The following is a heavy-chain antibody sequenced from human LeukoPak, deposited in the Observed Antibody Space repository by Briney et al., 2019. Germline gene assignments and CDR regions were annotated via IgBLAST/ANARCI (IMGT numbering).Heavy chain of an antibody. D-gene: IGHD6-25*01. Sequence: SVKVSCKASGGTFSSYAISWVRQAPGQGLEWMGGIIPIFGTANYAQKFQGRVTITADESTSTAYMELSSLRSEDTAVYYCASSGDPPAAVYYGMDVWGQGTTVTVSS. J-gene: IGHJ6*02. CDR2: IIPIFGTA. CDR1: GGTFSSYA. V-gene: IGHV1-69*01. CDR3: ASSGDPPAAVYYGMDV.